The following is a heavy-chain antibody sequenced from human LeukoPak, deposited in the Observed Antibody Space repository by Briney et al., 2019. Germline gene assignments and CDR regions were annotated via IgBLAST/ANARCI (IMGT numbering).Heavy chain of an antibody. J-gene: IGHJ4*02. Sequence: PSETLSLTCAVYGGSFSGYYWSWIRQPPGKGLEWIGEINHSGSTNYNPSLKSRVTISVDTSKNQFSLKLSSVTAADTAVYYCARDELLYHYWGQRTLVTVSS. CDR3: ARDELLYHY. CDR1: GGSFSGYY. CDR2: INHSGST. V-gene: IGHV4-34*01. D-gene: IGHD2-2*02.